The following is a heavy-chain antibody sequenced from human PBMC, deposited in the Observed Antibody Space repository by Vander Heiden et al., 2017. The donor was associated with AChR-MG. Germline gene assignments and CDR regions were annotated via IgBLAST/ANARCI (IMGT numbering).Heavy chain of an antibody. J-gene: IGHJ3*02. D-gene: IGHD3-10*01. Sequence: QVQLQESGPGLVKPSETLSLTCTVPGGSISSYYWSWSRQPPGKGLECIGYIYYSGSTNYNPALKSRVTISVDTSKNQFSLKLRSVTAADTAVYYCASSPRGGDAFDIWGQGTMVTVSS. CDR2: IYYSGST. CDR3: ASSPRGGDAFDI. CDR1: GGSISSYY. V-gene: IGHV4-59*01.